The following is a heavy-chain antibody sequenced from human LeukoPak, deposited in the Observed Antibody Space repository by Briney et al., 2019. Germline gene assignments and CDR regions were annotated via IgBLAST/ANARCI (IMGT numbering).Heavy chain of an antibody. D-gene: IGHD3-16*01. Sequence: PGGSLRLSCAASGFTFSSYAMHWVRQAPGKRLEFVSAISRNGGSTFYANSVKGRFTISRDNSINTLYLQMGSLRAEDMAVYYCASDTGDYPYWGQGTLVTVSS. J-gene: IGHJ4*02. V-gene: IGHV3-64*01. CDR1: GFTFSSYA. CDR3: ASDTGDYPY. CDR2: ISRNGGST.